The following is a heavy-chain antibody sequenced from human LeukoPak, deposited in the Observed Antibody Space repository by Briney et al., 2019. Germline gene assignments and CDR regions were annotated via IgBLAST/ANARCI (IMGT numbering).Heavy chain of an antibody. J-gene: IGHJ5*02. CDR3: ARAPDYGDYLRGTA. CDR2: ISAYNGNT. D-gene: IGHD4-17*01. V-gene: IGHV1-18*01. CDR1: GYTFTSYG. Sequence: ASVKVSCKASGYTFTSYGISWVRQAPGQGLEWMGWISAYNGNTNYAQKLQGRVTMTTDTSTSTAYMELRSLRSDDTAAYYCARAPDYGDYLRGTAWGQGTLVTVSS.